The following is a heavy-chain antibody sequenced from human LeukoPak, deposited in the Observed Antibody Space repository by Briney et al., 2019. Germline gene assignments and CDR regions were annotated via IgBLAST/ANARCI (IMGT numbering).Heavy chain of an antibody. Sequence: ASVKVSCKASGGTFSTYAISWVRQAPGQGLEWMGWINPNSGGTNYAQKFQGRVTMTRDTSISTAYMELSRLRSDDTAVYYCARVFSRCSSTSCYLGYWGQGTLVTVSS. CDR1: GGTFSTYA. J-gene: IGHJ4*02. D-gene: IGHD2-2*01. V-gene: IGHV1-2*02. CDR3: ARVFSRCSSTSCYLGY. CDR2: INPNSGGT.